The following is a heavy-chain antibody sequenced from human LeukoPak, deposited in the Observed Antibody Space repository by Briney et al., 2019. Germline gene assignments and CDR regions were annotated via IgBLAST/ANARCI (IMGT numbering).Heavy chain of an antibody. CDR1: GDSVSSNSAA. CDR2: TYYRSKWYN. D-gene: IGHD3-10*01. J-gene: IGHJ4*02. V-gene: IGHV6-1*01. Sequence: SQTLSLTCDISGDSVSSNSAARNWIRQSPSRGLEWLGRTYYRSKWYNDYAISVKSRMTINADTSKNQFSLQLNSVIPEDTAVYYCAKGRWALFDCWGQGTLVIVSS. CDR3: AKGRWALFDC.